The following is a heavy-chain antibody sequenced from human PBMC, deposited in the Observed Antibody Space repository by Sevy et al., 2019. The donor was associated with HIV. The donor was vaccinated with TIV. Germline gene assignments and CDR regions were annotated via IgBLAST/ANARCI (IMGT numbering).Heavy chain of an antibody. CDR2: ISSSGSTI. Sequence: GGSLRLSCAASGFTLSSYWMSWVRQAPGKGLEWVSYISSSGSTIYYADSVKGRFTISRDNAKNSLYLQMNSLRAEDTAVYYCASLGHDFWSGNFDYWGQGTLVTVSS. CDR1: GFTLSSYW. V-gene: IGHV3-48*04. D-gene: IGHD3-3*01. CDR3: ASLGHDFWSGNFDY. J-gene: IGHJ4*02.